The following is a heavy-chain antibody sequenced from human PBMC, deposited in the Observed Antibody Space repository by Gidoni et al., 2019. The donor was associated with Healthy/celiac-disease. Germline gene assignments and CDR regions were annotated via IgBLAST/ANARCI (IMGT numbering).Heavy chain of an antibody. CDR1: GYTFTSYD. CDR2: MNPNSGNT. J-gene: IGHJ6*02. CDR3: ARSSSPGFKWLSKYYYGMDV. D-gene: IGHD3-22*01. Sequence: VQLVQSGAEVKKPGASVKVSCKASGYTFTSYDINWVRQATGQGLEWMGWMNPNSGNTGYAQKFQSRVTMTRNTSISTAYMELSSLRSEDTAVYYCARSSSPGFKWLSKYYYGMDVWGQGTTVTVSS. V-gene: IGHV1-8*01.